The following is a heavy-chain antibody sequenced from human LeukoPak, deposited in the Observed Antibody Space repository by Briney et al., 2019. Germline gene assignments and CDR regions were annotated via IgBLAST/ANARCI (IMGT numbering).Heavy chain of an antibody. Sequence: ASVKVSCKASGYIFTGYYMHWVRQAPGQWHDWMGWINPNSGGTNSAQKFQGRVTMTRDTSISTAYMELSRLTSDDTAVYYCARHPYSGSYHFDYWGQGTLVTVSS. D-gene: IGHD1-26*01. V-gene: IGHV1-2*02. CDR2: INPNSGGT. CDR1: GYIFTGYY. CDR3: ARHPYSGSYHFDY. J-gene: IGHJ4*02.